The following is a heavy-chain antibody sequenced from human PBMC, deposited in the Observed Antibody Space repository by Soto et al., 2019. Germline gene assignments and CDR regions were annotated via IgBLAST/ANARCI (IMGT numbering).Heavy chain of an antibody. V-gene: IGHV3-21*01. D-gene: IGHD1-26*01. J-gene: IGHJ3*02. CDR3: PRPNDVSTVGPDAFDI. CDR1: GFTFDYYA. Sequence: GGSLRLSCAASGFTFDYYAMNWVRQAPGKGLEWVSSISSSSSYIYYADSVKGRFTISRDNAKNSLYLQMNSPRADDTPVYYCPRPNDVSTVGPDAFDISRQGTMVTVSS. CDR2: ISSSSSYI.